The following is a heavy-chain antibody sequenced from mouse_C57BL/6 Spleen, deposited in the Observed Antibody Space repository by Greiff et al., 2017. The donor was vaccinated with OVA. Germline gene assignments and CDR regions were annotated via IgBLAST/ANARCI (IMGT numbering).Heavy chain of an antibody. CDR1: GSTFTDSY. CDR3: ARGGWDETWFAY. CDR2: IYPNNGGN. V-gene: IGHV1-34*01. D-gene: IGHD4-1*01. Sequence: VQLQHSGPELVKPGASVKMSCKASGSTFTDSYMPWVKQSHGKSLGWIGYIYPNNGGNGYNQKFKGKATLTVDKSSSTAYMELRSLTSEDSAVYYCARGGWDETWFAYWGQGTLVTVSA. J-gene: IGHJ3*01.